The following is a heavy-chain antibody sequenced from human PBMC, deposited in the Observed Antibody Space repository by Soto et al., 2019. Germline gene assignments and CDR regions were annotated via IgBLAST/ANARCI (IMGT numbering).Heavy chain of an antibody. Sequence: ASVKVSFNRSGDPFRTLGIGWVRQAPGPCLEWMGWISAYTGNTNYAQQLQGRDTMTTDTATKTAYMDLRSLRSDDTAVYYCARVFGYRSSWWRHGAFDVWGQGKMVTVSS. CDR1: GDPFRTLG. J-gene: IGHJ3*01. D-gene: IGHD6-13*01. CDR2: ISAYTGNT. V-gene: IGHV1-18*01. CDR3: ARVFGYRSSWWRHGAFDV.